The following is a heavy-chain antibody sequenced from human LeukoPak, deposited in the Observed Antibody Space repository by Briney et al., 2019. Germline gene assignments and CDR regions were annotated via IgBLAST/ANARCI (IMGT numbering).Heavy chain of an antibody. Sequence: PGGSLRLSCAASGLTFSNYAMSWVRQAPGKGLEWVSGISGSGGSTYYADSVKGRFTISRDNSKNTLYLQMNSLRAEDTAVYYCAKTKITMIVVVNFDYWGQGTLVTVSS. CDR2: ISGSGGST. CDR3: AKTKITMIVVVNFDY. V-gene: IGHV3-23*01. CDR1: GLTFSNYA. J-gene: IGHJ4*02. D-gene: IGHD3-22*01.